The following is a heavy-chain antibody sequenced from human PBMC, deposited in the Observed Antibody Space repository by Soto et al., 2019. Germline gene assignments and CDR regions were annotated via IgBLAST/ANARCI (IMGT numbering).Heavy chain of an antibody. CDR1: GGTFSSYA. CDR2: IIPIFGTA. Sequence: QVQLVQSGAEVKKPGSSVKVSCKAPGGTFSSYAISWVRQAPGQGLEWMGGIIPIFGTANYAQKFQGRVTITADESTSTGYMELSSLRSEDTAVYYCARSQGGSSSLVIYYYYYYYGMDVWGQGTTVTVSS. J-gene: IGHJ6*02. V-gene: IGHV1-69*01. D-gene: IGHD2-15*01. CDR3: ARSQGGSSSLVIYYYYYYYGMDV.